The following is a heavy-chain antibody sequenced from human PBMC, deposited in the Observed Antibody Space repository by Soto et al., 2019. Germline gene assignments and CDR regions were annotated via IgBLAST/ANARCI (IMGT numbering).Heavy chain of an antibody. Sequence: ELQLVESGGGLVKPGGSLRLSCAASGFTFSNAWMNWVRQAPGKGLEWVGRIKSKTDGGTTDYAAPVKGRFTIARDDPKNRLYQQMTSLKTEDTALHYCTPVGDYGEYVFWFDPWGQGTLVTVSS. V-gene: IGHV3-15*07. CDR1: GFTFSNAW. CDR2: IKSKTDGGTT. CDR3: TPVGDYGEYVFWFDP. J-gene: IGHJ5*02. D-gene: IGHD4-17*01.